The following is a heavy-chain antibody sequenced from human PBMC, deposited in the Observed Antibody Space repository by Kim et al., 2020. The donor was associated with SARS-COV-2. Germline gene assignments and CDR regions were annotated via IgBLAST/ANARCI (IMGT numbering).Heavy chain of an antibody. V-gene: IGHV4-34*01. CDR3: ARGPYCGGDCYSLDYYYYG. Sequence: SETLSLTCAVYGGSFSGYYWSWIRQPPGKGLEWIGEINHSGSTNYNPSLKSRVTISVDTSKNQFSLKLSSVTAADTAVYYCARGPYCGGDCYSLDYYYYG. J-gene: IGHJ6*01. CDR1: GGSFSGYY. D-gene: IGHD2-21*02. CDR2: INHSGST.